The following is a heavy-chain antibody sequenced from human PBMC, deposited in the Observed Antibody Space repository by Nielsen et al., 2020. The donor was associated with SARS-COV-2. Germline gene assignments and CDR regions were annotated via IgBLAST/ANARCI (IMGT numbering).Heavy chain of an antibody. V-gene: IGHV3-23*01. D-gene: IGHD3-10*01. CDR3: AKETVWFGELLPDY. J-gene: IGHJ4*02. Sequence: GESLKISCAASGFTFDDYGMSWVRQAPGKGLEWVSAISGSGGSTYYADSVKGRFTISRDNSKNTLYLQMNSLRAEDTAVYYCAKETVWFGELLPDYWGQGTLVTVSS. CDR1: GFTFDDYG. CDR2: ISGSGGST.